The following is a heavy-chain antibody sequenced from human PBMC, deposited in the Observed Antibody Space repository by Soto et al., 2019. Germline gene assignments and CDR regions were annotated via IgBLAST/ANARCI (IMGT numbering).Heavy chain of an antibody. J-gene: IGHJ4*02. CDR1: GGSFSGYF. CDR3: ARGGGYSGYFGGY. D-gene: IGHD5-12*01. V-gene: IGHV4-34*01. Sequence: SETLSLTCAVYGGSFSGYFWSWIRQPPGKGLEWIGEINHSGSTNYNPSLKSRVTISIDTSKNQFSLKLSSVTAADTAVYYCARGGGYSGYFGGYWRQGTLITVSS. CDR2: INHSGST.